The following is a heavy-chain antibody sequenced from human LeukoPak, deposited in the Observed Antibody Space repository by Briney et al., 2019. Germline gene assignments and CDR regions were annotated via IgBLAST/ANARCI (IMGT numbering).Heavy chain of an antibody. CDR1: GYTFTGYY. CDR2: INPNSGGT. V-gene: IGHV1-2*02. J-gene: IGHJ3*02. Sequence: ASVKVSCKASGYTFTGYYMHWVRQAPGQGLEWMGWINPNSGGTNYAQKFQGRVTMTRDTSISTAYMELSRLRSDDTAVYYCARDRKYYYGSGSYEIDAFDIWGQGTMVTVSS. CDR3: ARDRKYYYGSGSYEIDAFDI. D-gene: IGHD3-10*01.